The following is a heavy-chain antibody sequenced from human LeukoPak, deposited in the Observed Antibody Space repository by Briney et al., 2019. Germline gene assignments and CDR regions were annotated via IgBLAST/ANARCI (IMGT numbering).Heavy chain of an antibody. CDR1: GFTFSNAW. J-gene: IGHJ4*02. CDR2: IKSKTDGGTT. Sequence: GGSLRLSCAASGFTFSNAWMSWVRQAPGKGLEWVGRIKSKTDGGTTDYAAPVKGRFTISRDDSKNTLYLQMNSLKTEDTAVYYCTTDPYQLLFGFSGYWSQETLVTVSS. D-gene: IGHD2-2*01. V-gene: IGHV3-15*01. CDR3: TTDPYQLLFGFSGY.